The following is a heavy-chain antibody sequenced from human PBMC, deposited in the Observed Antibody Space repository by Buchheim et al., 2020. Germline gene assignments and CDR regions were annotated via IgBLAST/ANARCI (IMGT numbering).Heavy chain of an antibody. CDR3: ARADHSTSSGFDL. Sequence: EVQLLESGGGLIQPGGSLRLSCAVSGFTFRSYSMSWVRQAPGKGLEWVSDISSSGTTKNYADSVTGRFTISRDNAKNSLYLQMNSLRAEDTAVYYCARADHSTSSGFDLWGQGTL. D-gene: IGHD6-6*01. J-gene: IGHJ4*02. CDR1: GFTFRSYS. CDR2: ISSSGTTK. V-gene: IGHV3-48*04.